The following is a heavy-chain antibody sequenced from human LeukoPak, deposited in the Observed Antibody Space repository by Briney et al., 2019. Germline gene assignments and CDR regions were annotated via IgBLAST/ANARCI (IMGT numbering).Heavy chain of an antibody. CDR1: EISFSDYY. CDR3: ARDFSLRRNEYYFDY. D-gene: IGHD6-6*01. J-gene: IGHJ4*02. CDR2: IIGSGITI. Sequence: GGSLRLSCAASEISFSDYYMHWIRQAPGRGLEWLSYIIGSGITIDYADSVKGRFTISRHNAKNSLFLHMNSLRAEDTAVYCCARDFSLRRNEYYFDYRGQGTLVTVTS. V-gene: IGHV3-11*01.